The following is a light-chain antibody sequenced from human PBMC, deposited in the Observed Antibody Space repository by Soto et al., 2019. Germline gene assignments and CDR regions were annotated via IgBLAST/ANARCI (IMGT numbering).Light chain of an antibody. J-gene: IGLJ2*01. V-gene: IGLV1-40*01. CDR2: SND. CDR1: SSNIGAGYD. CDR3: AAWDDTLDGPI. Sequence: QLVLTQPPSVSGAPGQRVTISCTGSSSNIGAGYDVHWYQQLPGTAPKLLIYSNDQRPSGVPARFSGSKSGTSASLAISGLQSEDEADYYCAAWDDTLDGPIFGGGTKLTVL.